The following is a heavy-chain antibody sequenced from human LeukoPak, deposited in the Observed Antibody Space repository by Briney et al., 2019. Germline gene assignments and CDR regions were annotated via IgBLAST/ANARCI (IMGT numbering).Heavy chain of an antibody. V-gene: IGHV4-30-4*01. J-gene: IGHJ6*04. CDR2: IYYSGST. CDR1: GGSISSGDYY. Sequence: PSETLSLTCTVSGGSISSGDYYWSWICQPPGKGLEWIGHIYYSGSTYYNPSLKSRVTISVDTSKNQFSLKLSTVTAADTAVYYCAASSGSYYKGYYGMTSGAKGPRSPSPQ. D-gene: IGHD3-10*01. CDR3: AASSGSYYKGYYGMTS.